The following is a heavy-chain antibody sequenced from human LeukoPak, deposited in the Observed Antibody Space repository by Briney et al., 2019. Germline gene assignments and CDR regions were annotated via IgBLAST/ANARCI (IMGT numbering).Heavy chain of an antibody. CDR2: INHSGST. J-gene: IGHJ5*02. Sequence: SETLSLTCAVYGGSFSGYYWSWIRQPPGKGLEWIGEINHSGSTNYNPSLKSRVTISVDTSKNQFSLKLSSVTAADTAVYYCATTYYQFDPWGQGTLVTVSS. V-gene: IGHV4-34*01. CDR3: ATTYYQFDP. D-gene: IGHD3-10*01. CDR1: GGSFSGYY.